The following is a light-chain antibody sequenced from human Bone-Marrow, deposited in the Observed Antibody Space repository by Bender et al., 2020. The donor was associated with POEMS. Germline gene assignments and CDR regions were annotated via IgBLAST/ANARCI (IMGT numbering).Light chain of an antibody. CDR2: DVT. J-gene: IGLJ1*01. V-gene: IGLV2-14*03. Sequence: QSALTQPASVSGSPGQSITISCTGTTSDVGTYNFVSWYQQRPDKAPKLIIFDVTYRPSEVSTRFSGSKSGNTASLTISGLQAEDEADYYCSSYTTGSIYVFGTGTKVAVL. CDR3: SSYTTGSIYV. CDR1: TSDVGTYNF.